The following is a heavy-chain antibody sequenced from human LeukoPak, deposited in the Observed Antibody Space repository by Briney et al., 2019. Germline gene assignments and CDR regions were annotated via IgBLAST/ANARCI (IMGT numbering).Heavy chain of an antibody. J-gene: IGHJ6*03. CDR2: IYTSGST. CDR1: GGSISSGSYY. Sequence: SETLSLTCTVSGGSISSGSYYWSWIQQPAGKGLEWIGRIYTSGSTNYNPSLKSRVTISVDTSKNQFSLKLSSVTAADTAVYYCARNLGYDSSGYYYYYYYYMDVWGKGTTVTVSS. V-gene: IGHV4-61*02. D-gene: IGHD3-22*01. CDR3: ARNLGYDSSGYYYYYYYYMDV.